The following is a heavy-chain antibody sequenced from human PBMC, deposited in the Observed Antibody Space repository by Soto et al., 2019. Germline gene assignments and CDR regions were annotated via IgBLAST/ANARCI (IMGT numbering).Heavy chain of an antibody. CDR1: GFTFSDFY. Sequence: QVQLVESGGGLVKPGGSLRLSCAASGFTFSDFYMSWIRQAPGKGLEWISYISSSGTTTYYTDSVKRRFTISRDNSKNSLYLQMYTLRDEDTAVYYCARIWGGGGYALIYWGQGALVTVSS. CDR2: ISSSGTTT. D-gene: IGHD2-8*01. J-gene: IGHJ4*02. V-gene: IGHV3-11*01. CDR3: ARIWGGGGYALIY.